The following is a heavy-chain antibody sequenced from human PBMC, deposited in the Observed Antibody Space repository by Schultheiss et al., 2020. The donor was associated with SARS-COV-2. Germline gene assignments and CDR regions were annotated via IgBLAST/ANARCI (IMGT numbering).Heavy chain of an antibody. Sequence: SQTLSLTCTVSGDSIRGYFWTWIRQPPGKGLEWIGSIYYSGSTNYNPSLKSRVTISVDTSKNQFSLKLSSVTAADTAVYYCARITMIVVVTTHHDAFDIWGQGTMVTVSS. CDR2: IYYSGST. CDR3: ARITMIVVVTTHHDAFDI. J-gene: IGHJ3*02. V-gene: IGHV4-59*01. CDR1: GDSIRGYF. D-gene: IGHD3-22*01.